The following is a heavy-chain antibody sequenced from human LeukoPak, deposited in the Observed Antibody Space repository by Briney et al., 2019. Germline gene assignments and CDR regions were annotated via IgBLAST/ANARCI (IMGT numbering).Heavy chain of an antibody. D-gene: IGHD6-13*01. V-gene: IGHV4-31*03. CDR2: MYYGGTT. CDR1: GGSISSDGYY. Sequence: PSKTLSLTCSVSGGSISSDGYYWSWIRQHPGKGLEWIGYMYYGGTTYLHPSLKSRVTISVDTSKNQFSLKLSSVTAADTAVYYCAREIASAGTGADYWGRGILVTVSS. J-gene: IGHJ4*02. CDR3: AREIASAGTGADY.